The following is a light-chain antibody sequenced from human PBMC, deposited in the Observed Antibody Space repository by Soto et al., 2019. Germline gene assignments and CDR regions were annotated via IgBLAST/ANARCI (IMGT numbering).Light chain of an antibody. V-gene: IGKV2-28*01. CDR2: LGS. CDR3: MQPLQTPWT. CDR1: QSLLHSNGYNY. J-gene: IGKJ1*01. Sequence: DIVMPQSPLSLPVTPGEPASISCRSSQSLLHSNGYNYLDWYLQRPGQSPQVLIYLGSNRDSGVPDRFSGSGSGTDFTLKISRVEAEDVGVYYCMQPLQTPWTFGQGTKVEIK.